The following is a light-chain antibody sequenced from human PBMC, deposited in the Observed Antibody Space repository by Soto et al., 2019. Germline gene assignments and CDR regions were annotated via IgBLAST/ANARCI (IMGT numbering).Light chain of an antibody. J-gene: IGKJ1*01. CDR1: QGIGSW. V-gene: IGKV1-5*03. CDR2: KTS. CDR3: QQYKTYSRT. Sequence: DIQMTQSPSSVSTSVGYIFTITCRASQGIGSWLAWYQQKPGKAPKLLIYKTSSLEGGVPSRFSGSGSGTDFTLTISSLQPDDLATYYCQQYKTYSRTFGQGTKV.